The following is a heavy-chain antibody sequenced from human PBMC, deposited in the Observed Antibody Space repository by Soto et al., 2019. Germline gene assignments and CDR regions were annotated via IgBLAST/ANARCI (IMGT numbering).Heavy chain of an antibody. Sequence: GGSLRLSCAASGFTFSSYAMSWVRQAPGKGLEWVSAISGSGGSTYYADSVKGRFTISRDNSKNTLYLQMNSLRAEDTAVYYCAKDGDGNIVVVPAALYDFWSGPSSLLGMDVWGQGTTVTVSS. CDR2: ISGSGGST. CDR3: AKDGDGNIVVVPAALYDFWSGPSSLLGMDV. V-gene: IGHV3-23*01. J-gene: IGHJ6*02. CDR1: GFTFSSYA. D-gene: IGHD2-2*01.